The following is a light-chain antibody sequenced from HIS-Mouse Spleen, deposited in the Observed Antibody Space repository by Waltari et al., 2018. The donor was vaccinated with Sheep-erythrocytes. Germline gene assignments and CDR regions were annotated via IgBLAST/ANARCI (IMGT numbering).Light chain of an antibody. CDR1: RSDVGRYNY. J-gene: IGLJ1*01. CDR3: CSYAGSYNHV. CDR2: DVS. Sequence: QSALTQPRSVSGSPGPSVTIPCTGPRSDVGRYNYVSWYQQHPGQAPKLMIYDVSKRPSGVPDRFSGSKSGNTASLTISGLQAEDEADYYCCSYAGSYNHVFATGTKVTVL. V-gene: IGLV2-11*01.